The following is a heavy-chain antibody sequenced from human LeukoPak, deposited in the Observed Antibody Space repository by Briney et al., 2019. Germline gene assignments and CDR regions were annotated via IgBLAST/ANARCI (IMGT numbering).Heavy chain of an antibody. CDR2: INHSGST. CDR3: ARRGRVVAAPGWFDP. Sequence: PSETLSLTCAVYGGSFSGYYWSWIRQPPGKGLEWIGEINHSGSTNYNPSLKSRVTISVDTSKNQFSLKLSSVTAADTAVYYCARRGRVVAAPGWFDPWGQGTLVTASS. D-gene: IGHD3-22*01. J-gene: IGHJ5*02. CDR1: GGSFSGYY. V-gene: IGHV4-34*01.